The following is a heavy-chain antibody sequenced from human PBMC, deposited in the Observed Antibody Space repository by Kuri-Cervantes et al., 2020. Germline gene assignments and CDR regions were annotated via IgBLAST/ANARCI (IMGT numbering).Heavy chain of an antibody. J-gene: IGHJ4*01. CDR2: ISAYNGNT. D-gene: IGHD6-19*01. CDR1: GYTFTSYG. Sequence: ASVKVSCKASGYTFTSYGISWVRQAPGQGLEWMGWISAYNGNTNYAQKLQGRVTMTTDTSTSTAYMELRSLRSDDTAVYYCARDTYSSGWYFSGYWGQEPWSPSPQ. V-gene: IGHV1-18*01. CDR3: ARDTYSSGWYFSGY.